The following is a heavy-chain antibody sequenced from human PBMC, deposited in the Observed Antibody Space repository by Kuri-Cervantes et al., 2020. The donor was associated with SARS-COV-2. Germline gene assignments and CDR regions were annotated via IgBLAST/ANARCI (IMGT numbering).Heavy chain of an antibody. J-gene: IGHJ4*02. D-gene: IGHD3-10*01. CDR1: GFTFSSYS. Sequence: GESLKISCAASGFTFSSYSMNWVRQAPGKGLEWVSSISSSSSYIYYADSVKGRFTISRDNAKNSLYLQMNSLRAEDTALYYCAKDLGSYYRSPFDYWGQGTLVTVSS. CDR3: AKDLGSYYRSPFDY. V-gene: IGHV3-21*04. CDR2: ISSSSSYI.